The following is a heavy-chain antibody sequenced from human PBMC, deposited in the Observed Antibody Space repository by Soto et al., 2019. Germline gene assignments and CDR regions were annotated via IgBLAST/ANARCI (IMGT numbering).Heavy chain of an antibody. CDR2: IYYSGST. CDR3: AIPKYCGGDCDYYYGMDV. D-gene: IGHD2-21*02. J-gene: IGHJ6*02. V-gene: IGHV4-39*01. CDR1: GGSISSSSYY. Sequence: QLQLRESGPGLVKPSETLSLTCTVSGGSISSSSYYWGWIRQPPGKGLEWIGSIYYSGSTYYNPSRKSRVTISVDTSKNQFSLKLSSVTAADTAVYYCAIPKYCGGDCDYYYGMDVWGQGTTVTVSS.